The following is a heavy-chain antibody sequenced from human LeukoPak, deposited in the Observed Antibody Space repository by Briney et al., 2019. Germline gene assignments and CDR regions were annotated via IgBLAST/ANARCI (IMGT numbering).Heavy chain of an antibody. V-gene: IGHV3-30-3*01. CDR3: AGYSSSWSSFDY. Sequence: GGSLRLSCSASGFTFSSNAMHWVRQAPGKGLEWVAVISYDGSKTYYADSVKDRFTISRDNSKNTLYLQMNSLKAEDTAVYYCAGYSSSWSSFDYWGQGTLVTVSS. CDR2: ISYDGSKT. CDR1: GFTFSSNA. J-gene: IGHJ4*02. D-gene: IGHD6-13*01.